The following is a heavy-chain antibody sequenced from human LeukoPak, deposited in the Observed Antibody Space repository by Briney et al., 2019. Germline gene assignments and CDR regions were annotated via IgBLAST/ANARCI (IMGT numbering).Heavy chain of an antibody. CDR2: VYYSGST. D-gene: IGHD6-19*01. J-gene: IGHJ3*02. Sequence: SETLSLTCTVSGGSISSNYWSWIRQPPGKGLEWIGYVYYSGSTNYNPSLKSRVTISIDTSKTQFSLKLSSVTAADTAVYYCARGHLGGGWFKYDAFEIWGQGTMVTVSS. V-gene: IGHV4-59*01. CDR3: ARGHLGGGWFKYDAFEI. CDR1: GGSISSNY.